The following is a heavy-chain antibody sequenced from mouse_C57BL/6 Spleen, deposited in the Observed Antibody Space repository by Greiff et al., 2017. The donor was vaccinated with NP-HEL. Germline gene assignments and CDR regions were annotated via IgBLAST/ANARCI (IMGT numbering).Heavy chain of an antibody. Sequence: EVKVVESGGGLVKPGGSLKLSCAASGFTFSSYAMSWVRQTPGKRLEWVATISDGGSYTYYPDNVKGRFTISRDNAKNNLYLQMSHLKSEDTAMYYCARDGDGSSFDYWGQGTTLTVSS. CDR1: GFTFSSYA. CDR3: ARDGDGSSFDY. CDR2: ISDGGSYT. J-gene: IGHJ2*01. V-gene: IGHV5-4*01. D-gene: IGHD2-3*01.